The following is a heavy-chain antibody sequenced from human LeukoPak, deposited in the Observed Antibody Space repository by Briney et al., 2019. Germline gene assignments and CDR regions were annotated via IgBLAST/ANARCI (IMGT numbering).Heavy chain of an antibody. CDR3: ARASAGITGTTEAFDI. Sequence: SVKVSCKASGGTFSSYAISWVRQAPGQGLERMGGIIPIFGTANYAQKFQGRVTITADESTSTAYMELSSLRSEDTAVYYCARASAGITGTTEAFDIWGQGTMVTVSS. V-gene: IGHV1-69*13. CDR1: GGTFSSYA. J-gene: IGHJ3*02. D-gene: IGHD1-7*01. CDR2: IIPIFGTA.